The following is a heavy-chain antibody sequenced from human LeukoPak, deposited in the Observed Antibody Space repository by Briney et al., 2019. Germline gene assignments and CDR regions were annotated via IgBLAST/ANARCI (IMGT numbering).Heavy chain of an antibody. D-gene: IGHD6-13*01. CDR3: AKAVIAAAGTEPTFGY. CDR2: ISGSGGST. J-gene: IGHJ4*02. CDR1: GFTFSSYA. Sequence: GGSLRLSCAASGFTFSSYAMSWVRQAPGKGLEWVSAISGSGGSTYYADSVKGRFTISRDNSKNTLYLQMNSLRAEDTAVYYCAKAVIAAAGTEPTFGYWGQGTLVTVSS. V-gene: IGHV3-23*01.